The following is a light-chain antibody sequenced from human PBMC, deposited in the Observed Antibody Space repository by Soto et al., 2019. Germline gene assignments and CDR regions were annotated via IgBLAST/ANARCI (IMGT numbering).Light chain of an antibody. CDR2: RAS. V-gene: IGKV1-39*01. J-gene: IGKJ5*01. Sequence: IKMTQSASSLSASVGDRVSITCRASRSISDYLNWYQQKPGTAPKLLIYRASILESGVPSRFSGSGSATDFTLTISSLQPEDFATYYCQQSYNTVITFAQRTRLEIK. CDR3: QQSYNTVIT. CDR1: RSISDY.